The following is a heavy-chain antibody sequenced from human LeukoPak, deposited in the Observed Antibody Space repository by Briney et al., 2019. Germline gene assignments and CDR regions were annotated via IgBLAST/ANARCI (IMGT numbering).Heavy chain of an antibody. V-gene: IGHV3-30*18. CDR2: ISYDGSNK. J-gene: IGHJ6*02. CDR1: GFTFSSYG. Sequence: GGSLRLSCAASGFTFSSYGMHWVRQAPGKGLEWVAVISYDGSNKYYADSVKGRFTISRDNSKNTLYLQMNSLRAEDTAVYYCAKSAHYYDSSHYYYGMDVWGQGTTVTVSS. D-gene: IGHD3-22*01. CDR3: AKSAHYYDSSHYYYGMDV.